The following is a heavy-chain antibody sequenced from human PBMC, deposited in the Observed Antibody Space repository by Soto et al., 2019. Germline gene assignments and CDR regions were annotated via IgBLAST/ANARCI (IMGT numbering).Heavy chain of an antibody. D-gene: IGHD6-19*01. Sequence: QVTLKESGPVLVKPTETLTLTCTVSGFSLSNARMGVSWIRQPPGKALEWLAHIFSNDEKSYSTSLKSRLTISKDTSKSQVVLTMTNIDPVDTATYYCARTHIAVAGQIDYWGQGTLVTVSS. V-gene: IGHV2-26*01. CDR3: ARTHIAVAGQIDY. CDR2: IFSNDEK. J-gene: IGHJ4*02. CDR1: GFSLSNARMG.